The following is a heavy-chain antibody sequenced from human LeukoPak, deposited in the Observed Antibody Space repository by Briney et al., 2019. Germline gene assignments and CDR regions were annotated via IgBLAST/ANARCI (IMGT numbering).Heavy chain of an antibody. Sequence: ASMKVCCKASAYTLTSNYIHWVRQAPRQGLEWMGIIKPSGGSTTYAQKFQGRVTMTRDTSTSTVYMELTSLRSEDTAVYYCAKGRSDFFAYYYYLDVWGKGTTVTVSS. CDR3: AKGRSDFFAYYYYLDV. J-gene: IGHJ6*03. CDR2: IKPSGGST. V-gene: IGHV1-46*03. CDR1: AYTLTSNY. D-gene: IGHD2-21*02.